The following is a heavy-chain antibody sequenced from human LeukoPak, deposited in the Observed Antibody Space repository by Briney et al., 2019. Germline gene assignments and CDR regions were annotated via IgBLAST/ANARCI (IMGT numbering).Heavy chain of an antibody. D-gene: IGHD3-16*01. CDR2: IYYSGST. Sequence: PSETLSLTCTVSGGSISSYYWSWVRQPPGKGLEWIGYIYYSGSTNYNPSLKSRVTISVDTSKNQFSLKLSSVTAADTAVYYCARDSRVPLGDPDAFDIWGQGTMVTVSS. CDR3: ARDSRVPLGDPDAFDI. V-gene: IGHV4-59*01. CDR1: GGSISSYY. J-gene: IGHJ3*02.